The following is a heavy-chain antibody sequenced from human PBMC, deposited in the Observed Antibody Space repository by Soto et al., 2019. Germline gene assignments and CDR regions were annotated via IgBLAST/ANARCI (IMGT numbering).Heavy chain of an antibody. CDR2: INHSGST. J-gene: IGHJ4*02. CDR1: GGSFSGYY. D-gene: IGHD3-22*01. V-gene: IGHV4-34*01. Sequence: SETLSLTCAVYGGSFSGYYWSWIRQPPGKRLEWIGEINHSGSTNYNPSLKSRVTISVDTSKNQFSLKLSSVTAADTAVYYCARLSNYYDSSGYYCDYWGQGTLVTVSS. CDR3: ARLSNYYDSSGYYCDY.